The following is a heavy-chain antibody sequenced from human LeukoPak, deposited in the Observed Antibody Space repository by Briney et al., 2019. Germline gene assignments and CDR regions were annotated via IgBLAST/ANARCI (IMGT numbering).Heavy chain of an antibody. Sequence: SETLSLTCAVSGGSISSGGYSWSWIRQPPGKGLEWIGYIYYSGSTNYNPSLKSRVTISVDTSKNQFSLKLSSVTAADTAVYYCARGPQYFDPWGQGTLVTVSS. J-gene: IGHJ5*02. CDR2: IYYSGST. CDR3: ARGPQYFDP. CDR1: GGSISSGGYS. V-gene: IGHV4-61*08.